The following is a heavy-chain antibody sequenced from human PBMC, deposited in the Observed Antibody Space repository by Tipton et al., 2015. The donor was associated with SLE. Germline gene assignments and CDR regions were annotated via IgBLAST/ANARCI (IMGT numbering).Heavy chain of an antibody. J-gene: IGHJ5*02. CDR3: ARGRPYCTGDCYSGWFDP. V-gene: IGHV3-74*01. D-gene: IGHD2-21*02. CDR2: INSDGSKT. Sequence: SLRLSCAASGFTFSSYWMHWVRQRPGPGKGLMWVSRINSDGSKTDYADAVRGRFTISRDNAKNTLYLQMTSLTDDDTATYYCARGRPYCTGDCYSGWFDPWGPGTLVTVSS. CDR1: GFTFSSYW.